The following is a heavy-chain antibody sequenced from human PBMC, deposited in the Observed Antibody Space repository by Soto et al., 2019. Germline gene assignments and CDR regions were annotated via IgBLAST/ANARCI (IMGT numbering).Heavy chain of an antibody. V-gene: IGHV3-74*02. Sequence: EVQLVESGGGLVKPGGSLRLSCAASGFTFRNYWMYWVRQAPGQGLEWVSRINSDGSVSSYADSAKGRLTISRDNVKNTLYLLMDSLRAEDTAVYYCARGDGVGGSCYSLAGSFYYYMDAWGKGTTVTVFS. CDR2: INSDGSVS. CDR1: GFTFRNYW. D-gene: IGHD2-15*01. CDR3: ARGDGVGGSCYSLAGSFYYYMDA. J-gene: IGHJ6*03.